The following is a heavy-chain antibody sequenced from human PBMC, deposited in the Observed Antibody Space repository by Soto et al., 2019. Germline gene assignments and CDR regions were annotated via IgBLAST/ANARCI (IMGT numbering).Heavy chain of an antibody. D-gene: IGHD2-2*01. J-gene: IGHJ6*02. CDR2: ISSSSSYI. CDR3: AREPAACYGMDV. Sequence: PGGSLRLSCAASGFTFSSYSMNWVRQAPGKGLEWVSSISSSSSYIYYADSVKGRFTISRDNAKNSLYLQMNSLRAEDTAVYYCAREPAACYGMDVWGQRTTVTVYS. V-gene: IGHV3-21*01. CDR1: GFTFSSYS.